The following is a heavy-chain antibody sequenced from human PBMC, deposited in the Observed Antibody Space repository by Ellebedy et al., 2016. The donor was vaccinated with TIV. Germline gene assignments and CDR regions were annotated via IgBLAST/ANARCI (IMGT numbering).Heavy chain of an antibody. CDR1: GYTFTGNY. CDR3: ARDADYYDSSGYYLYYFDY. D-gene: IGHD3-22*01. J-gene: IGHJ4*02. Sequence: AASVKVSCKTSGYTFTGNYLHWVRQAPGQGLEWMGWIDPDSGGTNYAQEFQGRVTMTSDTSISTAYMELSRLRSDDTAVFYCARDADYYDSSGYYLYYFDYWGQGTLVTVSS. CDR2: IDPDSGGT. V-gene: IGHV1-2*02.